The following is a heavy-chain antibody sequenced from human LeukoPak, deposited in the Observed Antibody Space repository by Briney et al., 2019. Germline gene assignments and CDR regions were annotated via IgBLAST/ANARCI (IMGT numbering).Heavy chain of an antibody. V-gene: IGHV3-48*03. CDR2: ISGSGETI. CDR3: IPPAAGLRRTISTEYFQH. CDR1: GLTFSSYE. D-gene: IGHD6-13*01. Sequence: GGSLRLSCAAAGLTFSSYEMYWVRQAPGKGLGWVSYISGSGETIYYADSVKGRFTISRDNANKSLYLHMSSLRVEDTAIYYCIPPAAGLRRTISTEYFQHWGQGALVTVSS. J-gene: IGHJ1*01.